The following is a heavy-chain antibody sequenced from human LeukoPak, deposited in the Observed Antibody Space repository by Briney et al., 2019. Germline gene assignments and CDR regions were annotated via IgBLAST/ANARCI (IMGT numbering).Heavy chain of an antibody. D-gene: IGHD3-16*01. CDR1: GGSISSYY. CDR3: ARGGRIGYVDY. CDR2: IYTSGST. Sequence: SETLSPTCTVSGGSISSYYWSWIRQPARKGLEWIGRIYTSGSTNYNPSLKSRVTISVGKSKNQFSLKLSSVTAADTAVYYCARGGRIGYVDYWGQGTLVTVSS. V-gene: IGHV4-4*07. J-gene: IGHJ4*02.